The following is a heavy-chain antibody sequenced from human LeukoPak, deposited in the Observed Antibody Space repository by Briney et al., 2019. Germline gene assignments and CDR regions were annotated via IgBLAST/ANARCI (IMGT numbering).Heavy chain of an antibody. Sequence: PSETLSLTCTVSGGSIGSSSHYWGWIRQPPGKGLEWIGSIYFSGSTYYNPSLKSRVTISVDTSKNQFSLKLSSVTAADTALYYCAAQTMSRGDYILDYYYYGIDVWGQGTTVTVSS. J-gene: IGHJ6*02. CDR3: AAQTMSRGDYILDYYYYGIDV. D-gene: IGHD4-17*01. CDR2: IYFSGST. V-gene: IGHV4-39*01. CDR1: GGSIGSSSHY.